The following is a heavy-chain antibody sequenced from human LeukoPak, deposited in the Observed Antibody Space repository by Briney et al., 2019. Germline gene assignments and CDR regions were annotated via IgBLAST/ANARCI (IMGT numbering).Heavy chain of an antibody. V-gene: IGHV3-23*01. CDR2: ISGSAGDT. CDR3: VSFYETY. CDR1: GFSLMPHA. Sequence: QPGGSLRLSCTASGFSLMPHAMNWIRQAPGKGLEWVSTISGSAGDTVYADSVKGRFTISKDNAKNTVYLQMNSLRAEDTAVYYCVSFYETYWGRGTLVTVSS. J-gene: IGHJ4*02. D-gene: IGHD2/OR15-2a*01.